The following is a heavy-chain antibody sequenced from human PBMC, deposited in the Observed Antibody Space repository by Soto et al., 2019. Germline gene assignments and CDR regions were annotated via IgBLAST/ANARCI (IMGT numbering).Heavy chain of an antibody. J-gene: IGHJ6*02. Sequence: GGSLRLSCAASGFTFSSYSMNWVRQAPGKGLEWVSSISSSSSYIYYADSVKGRFTISRDNAKNSLYLQMNSLRAEDTAVYHCARDPDPTYGMDVWGQGTTVTVSS. CDR1: GFTFSSYS. V-gene: IGHV3-21*01. CDR3: ARDPDPTYGMDV. CDR2: ISSSSSYI.